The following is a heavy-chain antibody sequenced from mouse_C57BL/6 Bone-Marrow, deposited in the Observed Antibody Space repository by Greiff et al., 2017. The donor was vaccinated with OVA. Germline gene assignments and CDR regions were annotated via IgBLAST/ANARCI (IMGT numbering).Heavy chain of an antibody. D-gene: IGHD2-3*01. CDR2: IHPNSGST. CDR3: ARGWLLQVFAY. J-gene: IGHJ3*01. CDR1: GYTFTSYW. Sequence: QVQLQQPGAELVKPGASVKLSCTASGYTFTSYWMHWVKQRPGQGLEWIGMIHPNSGSTNYNEKFKSKATLTVDKSSSTAYMQRSSLTSDDSAVYYCARGWLLQVFAYWGQGTLVTVSA. V-gene: IGHV1-64*01.